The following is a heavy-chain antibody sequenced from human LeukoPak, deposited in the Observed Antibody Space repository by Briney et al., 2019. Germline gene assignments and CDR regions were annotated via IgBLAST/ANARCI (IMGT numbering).Heavy chain of an antibody. J-gene: IGHJ4*02. Sequence: SETLSLTCTVSGGSISSYYWSWIRQPAGKGLEWIGRIYTSGSTNYNPSLKSRVTMSVDTSKNQFSLKLSSVTAADTAVYYCARDLYYYDSSGPFDHWGQGTLVTVSS. V-gene: IGHV4-4*07. CDR2: IYTSGST. D-gene: IGHD3-22*01. CDR1: GGSISSYY. CDR3: ARDLYYYDSSGPFDH.